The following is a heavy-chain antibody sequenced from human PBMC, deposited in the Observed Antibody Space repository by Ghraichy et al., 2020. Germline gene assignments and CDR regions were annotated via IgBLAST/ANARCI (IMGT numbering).Heavy chain of an antibody. D-gene: IGHD3-22*01. J-gene: IGHJ3*02. CDR3: AKDQNYDSSGYYELGAFDI. CDR2: ISGSGGST. CDR1: GFTFSSYA. V-gene: IGHV3-23*01. Sequence: GGSLRLSCAASGFTFSSYAMSWVRQAPGKGLEWVSAISGSGGSTYYADSVKGRFTISRDNSKNTLYLQMNSLRAEDTAVYYCAKDQNYDSSGYYELGAFDIWGQGTMVTVSS.